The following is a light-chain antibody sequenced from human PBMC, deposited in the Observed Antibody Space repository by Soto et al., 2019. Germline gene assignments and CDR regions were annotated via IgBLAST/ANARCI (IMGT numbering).Light chain of an antibody. Sequence: DIQMTQSPSSLSSSVGDRVTITCRASQSISSYLNWYQQKPGKAPKLLIYAASSLQSGVPSRFSGSGSGTNFTLTISSLQPEDFATYYCHQSYSTLWTFGQGTMVEIK. CDR1: QSISSY. V-gene: IGKV1-39*01. CDR3: HQSYSTLWT. J-gene: IGKJ1*01. CDR2: AAS.